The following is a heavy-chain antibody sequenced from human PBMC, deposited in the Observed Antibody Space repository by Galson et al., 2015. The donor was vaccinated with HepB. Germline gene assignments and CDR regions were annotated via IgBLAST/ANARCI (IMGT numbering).Heavy chain of an antibody. Sequence: SLRLSCAASGFTFSSYAMHWVRQAPGKGLEWVAVISYDGSNKYYADSVKGRFTISRDNSKNTLYLQMNSLRAEDTTVYYCARVGRYNWNDVLYFQHWGQGTLVTVSS. CDR1: GFTFSSYA. J-gene: IGHJ1*01. D-gene: IGHD1-1*01. CDR2: ISYDGSNK. CDR3: ARVGRYNWNDVLYFQH. V-gene: IGHV3-30*04.